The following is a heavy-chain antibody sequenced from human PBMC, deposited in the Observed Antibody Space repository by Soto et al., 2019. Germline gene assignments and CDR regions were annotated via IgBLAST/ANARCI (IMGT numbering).Heavy chain of an antibody. CDR2: ISGSGGST. V-gene: IGHV3-23*01. Sequence: GGSLRLSCAASGFTFSSYAMSWVRQAPGKGLEWVSGISGSGGSTHHADSVKGRFTISRDNSKNTLYLQMNSLRAEDTAVYYCARKVVDYQDTSGYYHEGHGVVDVWGQGTMVTVSS. CDR1: GFTFSSYA. J-gene: IGHJ3*01. CDR3: ARKVVDYQDTSGYYHEGHGVVDV. D-gene: IGHD3-22*01.